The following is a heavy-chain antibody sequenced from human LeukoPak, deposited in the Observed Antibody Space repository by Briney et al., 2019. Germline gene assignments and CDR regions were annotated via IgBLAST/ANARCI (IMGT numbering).Heavy chain of an antibody. V-gene: IGHV1-2*06. D-gene: IGHD3-3*01. CDR3: ARARCNFWSGYYECYFDY. CDR1: GYTFTGYY. J-gene: IGHJ4*02. Sequence: ASVKVSCKASGYTFTGYYMHWVRQAPGQGLEWMGRINPNSGGTNYAQKSQGRVTMTRDTSISTAYMELSRLRSDDTAVYYCARARCNFWSGYYECYFDYWGQGTLVTVSS. CDR2: INPNSGGT.